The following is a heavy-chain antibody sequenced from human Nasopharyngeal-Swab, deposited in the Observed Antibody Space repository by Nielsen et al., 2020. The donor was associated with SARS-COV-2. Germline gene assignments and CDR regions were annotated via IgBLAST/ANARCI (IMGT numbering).Heavy chain of an antibody. CDR3: GRGRNCVTTSCYGVSDS. Sequence: GESLKISCAASGFTFSDYYMSWIRQAPGKGLEWVAYISGSGGTVYYADSVKGRFTISRDNARNSLYLQMNSLRAEDTAVYYCGRGRNCVTTSCYGVSDSWGQGTLVTVSS. V-gene: IGHV3-11*04. CDR1: GFTFSDYY. CDR2: ISGSGGTV. J-gene: IGHJ4*02. D-gene: IGHD2-2*01.